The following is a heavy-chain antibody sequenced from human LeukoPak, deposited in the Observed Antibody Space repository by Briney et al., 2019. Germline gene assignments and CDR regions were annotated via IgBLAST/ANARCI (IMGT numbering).Heavy chain of an antibody. Sequence: SETPSLTCAVYGGSFSGYYWSWIRQPPGKGLEWIGEINHSGSTNYNPSLKSRVTISVDTSKNQFSLKLSSVTAADTAVYYCARGGPDIVVVPAAIPASPIDYWGQGTLVTVSS. V-gene: IGHV4-34*01. D-gene: IGHD2-2*02. CDR2: INHSGST. J-gene: IGHJ4*02. CDR3: ARGGPDIVVVPAAIPASPIDY. CDR1: GGSFSGYY.